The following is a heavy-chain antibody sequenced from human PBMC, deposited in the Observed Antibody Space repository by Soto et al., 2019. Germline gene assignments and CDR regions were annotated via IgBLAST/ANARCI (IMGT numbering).Heavy chain of an antibody. D-gene: IGHD4-17*01. J-gene: IGHJ6*02. V-gene: IGHV5-51*01. CDR2: INPGDSDT. CDR3: STSSGDSYYYFYGMDV. Sequence: GESLQISCDGSGFSFSKYKIGWVRQMPGKGLEWMGIINPGDSDTRYSPSFQGQVTISADKPISTAYLQWSTLKPTHTATYYCSTSSGDSYYYFYGMDVWGQGTTVTVSS. CDR1: GFSFSKYK.